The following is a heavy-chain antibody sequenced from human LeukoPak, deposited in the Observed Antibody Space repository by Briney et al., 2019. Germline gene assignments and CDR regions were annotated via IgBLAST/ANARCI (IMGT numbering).Heavy chain of an antibody. CDR3: ASSYYYDSSGYSLKFPHRSYYFDY. V-gene: IGHV1-69*13. CDR1: GGTFSSYA. J-gene: IGHJ4*02. D-gene: IGHD3-22*01. Sequence: SVKVSCKASGGTFSSYAISWVRQAPGQGLEWMGGIIPIFGTANYAQKFQGRVTITADESTSTAYMELSSLRSEDTAVYYCASSYYYDSSGYSLKFPHRSYYFDYWGQGTLVTVSS. CDR2: IIPIFGTA.